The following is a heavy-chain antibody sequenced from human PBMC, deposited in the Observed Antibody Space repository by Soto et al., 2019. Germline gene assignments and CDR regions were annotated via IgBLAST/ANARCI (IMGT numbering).Heavy chain of an antibody. Sequence: EVQLLESGGGFVRPGGSLRLSCKVSDFPVTNHAMSWVRQAPGKGLQWVSTLAGTGGSTYYLDSVRGRFTISTDKAKTTLYWNIIIVTYDDTNIYSWARGEGDYYYYYLDVWGKGTAVTVSS. CDR2: LAGTGGST. CDR3: ARGEGDYYYYYLDV. D-gene: IGHD3-16*01. V-gene: IGHV3-23*01. CDR1: DFPVTNHA. J-gene: IGHJ6*03.